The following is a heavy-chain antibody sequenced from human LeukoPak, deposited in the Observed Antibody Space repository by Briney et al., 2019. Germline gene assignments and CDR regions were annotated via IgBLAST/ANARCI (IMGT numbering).Heavy chain of an antibody. CDR2: ISAYNGNT. D-gene: IGHD3-22*01. V-gene: IGHV1-18*01. CDR3: AGGRVDYYDSSGYQGYWYFDL. CDR1: GYTFTSYG. J-gene: IGHJ2*01. Sequence: ASVKVSCKASGYTFTSYGISWVRQAPGQGLEWMRWISAYNGNTNYAQKLQGRVTMTTDTSTSTAYMELRSLRSDDTAVYYCAGGRVDYYDSSGYQGYWYFDLWGRGTLVTVSS.